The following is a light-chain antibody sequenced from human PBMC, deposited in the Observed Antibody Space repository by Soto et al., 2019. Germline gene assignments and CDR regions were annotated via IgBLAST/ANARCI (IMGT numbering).Light chain of an antibody. CDR1: QRLLHSYGDTY. V-gene: IGKV2-30*02. J-gene: IGKJ4*01. CDR2: SVS. Sequence: DVFMSQSPLSLPVNRWEAAAISSGSTQRLLHSYGDTYLSWLHQRAGQAPRRLIFSVSQADFGVPPGFIGSGSGAEFRREIRRVEAEDVVVYGSKQCDEWPLRFSGARXVEIK. CDR3: KQCDEWPLR.